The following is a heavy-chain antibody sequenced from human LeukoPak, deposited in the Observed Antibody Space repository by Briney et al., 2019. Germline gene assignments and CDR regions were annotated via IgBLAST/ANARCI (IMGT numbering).Heavy chain of an antibody. CDR3: ARAYYDFWSGPPLLARLNAFDI. CDR1: GGSISSYY. V-gene: IGHV4-4*07. J-gene: IGHJ3*02. D-gene: IGHD3-3*01. Sequence: SETLSLTCTVSGGSISSYYWSWIRQPAGKGLEWIGRIYTSGSTNYNPSLKSRATMSVDTSKNQFSLKLSSVTAADTAVYYCARAYYDFWSGPPLLARLNAFDIWGQGTMVTVSS. CDR2: IYTSGST.